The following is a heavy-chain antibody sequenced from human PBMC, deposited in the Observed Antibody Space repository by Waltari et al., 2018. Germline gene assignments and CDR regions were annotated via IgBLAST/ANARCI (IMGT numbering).Heavy chain of an antibody. Sequence: EVQLVESGGGLIQPGGSLRLSCAASGFPVTSNYMSWVPQAPGKGLEWVSVIYSGGSTYYADAVKGRFTISRDNSKNTLYLQMNSLRADDTAVYYCARSLHSYYDFWSGENWFDPWGQGTLVTVSS. V-gene: IGHV3-53*01. CDR3: ARSLHSYYDFWSGENWFDP. J-gene: IGHJ5*02. D-gene: IGHD3-3*01. CDR2: IYSGGST. CDR1: GFPVTSNY.